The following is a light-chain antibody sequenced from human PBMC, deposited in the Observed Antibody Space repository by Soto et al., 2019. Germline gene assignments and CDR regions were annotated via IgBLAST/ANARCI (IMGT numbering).Light chain of an antibody. V-gene: IGLV1-44*01. J-gene: IGLJ1*01. CDR2: SNN. CDR1: SSNIGSNT. CDR3: AAWDDSLNGP. Sequence: QSVLTQPPSASGTPGQRVTISCSGSSSNIGSNTVNWYQQLPGTAPKLLLYSNNQRPSGVPDRFSGSKSGTSASLAISGLQSEDEADYYCAAWDDSLNGPLGTGTSSPS.